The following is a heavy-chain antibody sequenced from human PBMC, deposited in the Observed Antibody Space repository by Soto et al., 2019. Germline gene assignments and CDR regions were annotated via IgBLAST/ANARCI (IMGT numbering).Heavy chain of an antibody. D-gene: IGHD6-13*01. V-gene: IGHV3-30*18. J-gene: IGHJ4*02. Sequence: GESLKISCAASGFTFSSYGMHWVRQAPGKGLEWVAVISYDGSNKYYADSVKGRFTISRDNSKNTLYLQMNSLRAEDTAVYYCAKDRRQLVTLYYFDYWGQGTLVTVSS. CDR3: AKDRRQLVTLYYFDY. CDR2: ISYDGSNK. CDR1: GFTFSSYG.